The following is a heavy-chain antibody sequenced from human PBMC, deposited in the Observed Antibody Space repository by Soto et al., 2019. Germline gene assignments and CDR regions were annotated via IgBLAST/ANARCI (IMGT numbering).Heavy chain of an antibody. D-gene: IGHD3-10*01. Sequence: QVTLKESGPVLVKPTETLTLTCTVSGFSLSNARMSVSWIREPPGKALEWLAHIFSNDAKSYSASLKSRLTISKDTSKSQVVLTMTNMDLVDTATYYCARIRGWGWLGPNDYWGQGTLVTVSS. CDR2: IFSNDAK. V-gene: IGHV2-26*01. CDR1: GFSLSNARMS. J-gene: IGHJ4*02. CDR3: ARIRGWGWLGPNDY.